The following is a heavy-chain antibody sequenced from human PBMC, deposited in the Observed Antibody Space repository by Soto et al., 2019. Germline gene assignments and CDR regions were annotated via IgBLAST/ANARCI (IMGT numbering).Heavy chain of an antibody. CDR2: VSIGGST. J-gene: IGHJ6*02. V-gene: IGHV3-23*01. CDR3: AKDDIVLMVYGYYYGMDV. Sequence: GGSLRLSCAASGFTFSSYDMGWVRQGPGKGLEWVAVVSIGGSTHYADSVRGRFTISRDNSKNTLSLQMNSLTAEDTAVYFCAKDDIVLMVYGYYYGMDVWGQGTTVTVSS. CDR1: GFTFSSYD. D-gene: IGHD2-8*01.